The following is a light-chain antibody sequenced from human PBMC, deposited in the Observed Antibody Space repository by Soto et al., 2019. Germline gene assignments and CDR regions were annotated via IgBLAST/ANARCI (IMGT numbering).Light chain of an antibody. J-gene: IGKJ2*01. Sequence: EVVMTQSPASLSASPGERATLSYRASQNIRSTLAWYQQRPGQAPRLLIYDASTRATGIPPRFSGGGSGTEFTVTISSLQSEDFAIYDCQQYDIWPPYPFGQGTEVEF. V-gene: IGKV3-15*01. CDR3: QQYDIWPPYP. CDR1: QNIRST. CDR2: DAS.